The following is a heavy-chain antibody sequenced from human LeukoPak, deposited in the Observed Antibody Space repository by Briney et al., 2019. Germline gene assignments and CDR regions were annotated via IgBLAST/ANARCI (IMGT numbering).Heavy chain of an antibody. J-gene: IGHJ4*02. CDR1: GFTFSSYS. CDR2: ISSSSSTI. Sequence: GGSLRLSCAASGFTFSSYSMNWVRQAPGKGLEWVSYISSSSSTIYYADSVKGRFTISRDNNKNSLYLQMTSQRTEDTALYYCTKGSNTWPSLFDYWGQGTLVTVSS. CDR3: TKGSNTWPSLFDY. V-gene: IGHV3-48*04. D-gene: IGHD2-2*02.